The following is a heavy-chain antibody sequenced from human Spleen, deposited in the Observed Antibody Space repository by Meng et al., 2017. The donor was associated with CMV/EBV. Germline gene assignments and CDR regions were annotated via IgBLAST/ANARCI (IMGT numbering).Heavy chain of an antibody. V-gene: IGHV1-18*01. CDR1: GGTFSSYA. CDR3: ARGLSYFDY. Sequence: ASVKVSCKASGGTFSSYAISWVRQAPGQGLEWLGWISAYNGNTDYAQSLQGRVTMTTDTSTNTAYMDLRSLRSDDTAIYYCARGLSYFDYWGQGTLVTVSS. CDR2: ISAYNGNT. J-gene: IGHJ4*02.